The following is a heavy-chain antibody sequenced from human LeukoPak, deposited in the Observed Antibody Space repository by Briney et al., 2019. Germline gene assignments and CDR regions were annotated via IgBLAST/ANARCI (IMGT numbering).Heavy chain of an antibody. CDR2: IYTSGST. CDR3: ARHLTGSSVCIEY. J-gene: IGHJ4*02. V-gene: IGHV4-4*09. D-gene: IGHD2-8*02. Sequence: PSETLSLTCTVSDGSISNYYWSWIRQPPGKGLEWIGYIYTSGSTNYNPSLKSRVTISVDTSKNQFSLKLSPVTAADTAVYYCARHLTGSSVCIEYWGQGTLVTVSS. CDR1: DGSISNYY.